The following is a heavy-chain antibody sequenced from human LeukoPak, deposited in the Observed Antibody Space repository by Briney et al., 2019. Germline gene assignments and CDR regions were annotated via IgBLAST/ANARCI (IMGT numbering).Heavy chain of an antibody. V-gene: IGHV3-30*18. J-gene: IGHJ4*02. CDR1: GFTFSSYG. Sequence: GRSLRLSCTASGFTFSSYGMHWVRQAPGKGLEWVSVISYDGSNRYYADSVKGRFTISRDNSKNTLYLQMNSLRAEDTAVYYCANPEKYGSGSPYYFDYSGQGTLVTVSS. CDR2: ISYDGSNR. CDR3: ANPEKYGSGSPYYFDY. D-gene: IGHD3-10*01.